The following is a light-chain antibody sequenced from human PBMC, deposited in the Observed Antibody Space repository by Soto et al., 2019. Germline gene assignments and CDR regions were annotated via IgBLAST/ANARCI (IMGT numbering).Light chain of an antibody. CDR2: GDT. CDR3: QSYDSSLSARV. Sequence: QSVLTQPPSVSAAPGQRGTISCTGSSSNIGAGYAVHWYQQLPGTAPKLLIYGDTNRPSGVPDRFSGSKSGTSASLAITGLQAEDEADYYCQSYDSSLSARVFGGGTKLTVL. CDR1: SSNIGAGYA. J-gene: IGLJ3*02. V-gene: IGLV1-40*01.